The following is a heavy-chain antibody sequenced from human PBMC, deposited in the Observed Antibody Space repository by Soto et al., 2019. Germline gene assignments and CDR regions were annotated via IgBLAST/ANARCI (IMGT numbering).Heavy chain of an antibody. CDR2: IIPIFGTA. J-gene: IGHJ5*02. CDR1: GGTFSSYA. Sequence: SVKVSCKAPGGTFSSYAISWVRQAPGQGLEWMGGIIPIFGTANYAQKFQGRVTITADESTSTAYMELSSLRSEDTAVYYCARERIAAAGTFIIKNWFDPWGQGTLVTVSS. CDR3: ARERIAAAGTFIIKNWFDP. D-gene: IGHD6-13*01. V-gene: IGHV1-69*13.